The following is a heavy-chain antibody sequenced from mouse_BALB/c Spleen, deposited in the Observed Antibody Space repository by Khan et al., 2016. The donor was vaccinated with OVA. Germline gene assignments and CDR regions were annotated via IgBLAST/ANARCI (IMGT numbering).Heavy chain of an antibody. V-gene: IGHV9-3-1*01. D-gene: IGHD2-10*01. CDR1: GYTFTNYG. Sequence: QIQLVQSGPELKKPGETVKISCKASGYTFTNYGMNWVKQAPGKGLKWMGWINTYTGEPTYADGFKGRFAFSLETSASTAYLQINNLKNEDTATXCCARPPYFSYVMAYWGQGTSVTVSS. J-gene: IGHJ4*01. CDR3: ARPPYFSYVMAY. CDR2: INTYTGEP.